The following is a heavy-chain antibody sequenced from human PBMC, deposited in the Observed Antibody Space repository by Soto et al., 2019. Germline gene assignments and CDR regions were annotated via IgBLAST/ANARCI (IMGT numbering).Heavy chain of an antibody. D-gene: IGHD3-10*01. CDR2: IYSGGYT. CDR3: ATDRGGGGY. CDR1: GFTVSNNY. V-gene: IGHV3-53*01. J-gene: IGHJ4*02. Sequence: EVQLVESGGGLIQPGGSLRLSCAVSGFTVSNNYMSWVRQAPGKGLEGVSVIYSGGYTAYGDSVKGRFTISRDNSKNTLFLKMKSRGADDAAVFYWATDRGGGGYWGQGTLVTVSS.